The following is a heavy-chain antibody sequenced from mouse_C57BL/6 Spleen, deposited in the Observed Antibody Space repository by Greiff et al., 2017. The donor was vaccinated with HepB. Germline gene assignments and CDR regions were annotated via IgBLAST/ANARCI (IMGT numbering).Heavy chain of an antibody. CDR2: IDPSDSYT. J-gene: IGHJ4*01. CDR3: ARSDLYAMDY. CDR1: GYTFTIYW. Sequence: QVQLQQPGAELVMPGASVKLSCKASGYTFTIYWMHWVKQRPGQGLEWIGEIDPSDSYTNYNQKFKGQSTLTVDKSSSTAYMQLSSLTSEDSAVYYCARSDLYAMDYWGQGTSVTVSS. V-gene: IGHV1-69*01.